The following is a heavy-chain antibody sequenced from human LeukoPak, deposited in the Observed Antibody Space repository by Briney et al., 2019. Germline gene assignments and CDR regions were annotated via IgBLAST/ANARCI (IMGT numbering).Heavy chain of an antibody. CDR3: ARDRGRSQLLTAFDY. D-gene: IGHD2-2*01. CDR2: MKQDGSEQ. CDR1: GFTFSNYW. J-gene: IGHJ4*02. Sequence: GGSLRLSCTASGFTFSNYWMSWVRQAPGKGLEWVANMKQDGSEQYYVDSMNGRFTISRDNAKNSLYLQINSLRAEDTAVYYCARDRGRSQLLTAFDYWGQGTLVTVSS. V-gene: IGHV3-7*03.